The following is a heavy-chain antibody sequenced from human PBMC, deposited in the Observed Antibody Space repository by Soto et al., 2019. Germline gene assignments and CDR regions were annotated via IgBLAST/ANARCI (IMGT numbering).Heavy chain of an antibody. Sequence: EVQLLESGGGLVQPGGSLRLSCAASEFTFSGRSVHWVRQAPGKGLVWVSGIDKGGTDSTYADSVKGRFTSSRDNAKKTVYLQMNSLRVEDTAVYYCARGWFGPDVWGKGTTVTVSS. CDR1: EFTFSGRS. CDR2: IDKGGTDS. V-gene: IGHV3-74*01. CDR3: ARGWFGPDV. J-gene: IGHJ6*03. D-gene: IGHD3-10*01.